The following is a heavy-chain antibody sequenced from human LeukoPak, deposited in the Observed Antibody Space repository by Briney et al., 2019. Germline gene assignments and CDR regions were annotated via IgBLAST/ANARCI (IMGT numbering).Heavy chain of an antibody. V-gene: IGHV3-21*01. Sequence: GGSLRLSCAASGFTLSSYNMNWVRQAPGKGLEWAASISSTSSYIYYADSVKGRFTISRDNAKNSLYLQMNSLRAEDTAVYYCASYGDYSDAFDIWGQGTMVTVSS. J-gene: IGHJ3*02. CDR1: GFTLSSYN. D-gene: IGHD4-17*01. CDR3: ASYGDYSDAFDI. CDR2: ISSTSSYI.